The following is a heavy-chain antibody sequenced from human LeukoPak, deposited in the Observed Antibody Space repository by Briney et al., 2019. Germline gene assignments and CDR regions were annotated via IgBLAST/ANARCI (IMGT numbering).Heavy chain of an antibody. CDR3: ARDYSPAASDY. J-gene: IGHJ4*02. V-gene: IGHV3-11*01. Sequence: PGGSLRVSCAASGFTFSDYYMSWIRQAPGNGLEWVSYISSSGSTIYYADSVKGRFTISRDNAKNSLYLQMNSLRAEDTAVYYCARDYSPAASDYWGQGTLVTVSS. CDR2: ISSSGSTI. CDR1: GFTFSDYY. D-gene: IGHD2-2*01.